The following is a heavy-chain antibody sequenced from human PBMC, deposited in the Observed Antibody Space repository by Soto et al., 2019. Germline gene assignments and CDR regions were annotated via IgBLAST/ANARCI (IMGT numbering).Heavy chain of an antibody. J-gene: IGHJ5*02. CDR3: AKGPGIAVAGNNWFDP. V-gene: IGHV3-30*18. Sequence: WGSLRLSCAASGFTFSSYVMHWVRQAPGKGLEWVAVISYDGSNKYYADSVKGRFTISRDNSKNTLYLQMNSLRAEDTAVYYCAKGPGIAVAGNNWFDPWGQGTLVTVS. CDR1: GFTFSSYV. D-gene: IGHD6-19*01. CDR2: ISYDGSNK.